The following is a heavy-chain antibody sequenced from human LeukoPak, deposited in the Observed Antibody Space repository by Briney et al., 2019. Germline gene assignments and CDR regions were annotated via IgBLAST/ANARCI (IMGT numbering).Heavy chain of an antibody. D-gene: IGHD2-21*02. CDR3: ARGGFYCGGDCYVDY. V-gene: IGHV4-34*01. Sequence: SETLSLTCAVYGGSFSPYYWSWIRQPPGKGLEWIGEINHSGSTNYNPSLKSRVTISVDTSKNQFSLRLSSVTAADTAVYYCARGGFYCGGDCYVDYWGKGTLVTVSS. CDR1: GGSFSPYY. CDR2: INHSGST. J-gene: IGHJ4*02.